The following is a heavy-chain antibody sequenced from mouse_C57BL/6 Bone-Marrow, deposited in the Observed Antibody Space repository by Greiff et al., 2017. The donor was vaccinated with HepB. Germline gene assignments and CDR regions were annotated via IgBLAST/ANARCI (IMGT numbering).Heavy chain of an antibody. V-gene: IGHV5-9*01. Sequence: EVQLVESGGGLVKPGGSLKLSCAASGFTFSSYTMSWVRQTPEKRLEWVATISGGGGNTYYTDSVKGRFTISRDNAKNTLYLQMSSLRSEDTALYYCARRDFDYWGQGTTLTVSS. CDR3: ARRDFDY. J-gene: IGHJ2*01. CDR1: GFTFSSYT. CDR2: ISGGGGNT.